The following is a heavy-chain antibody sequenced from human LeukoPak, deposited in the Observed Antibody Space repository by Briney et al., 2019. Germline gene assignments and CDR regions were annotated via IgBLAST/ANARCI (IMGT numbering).Heavy chain of an antibody. Sequence: SETPSLTCTVPGGSLSPYYWTWIRQPPGKGLEWIGYIYHTGTTRYNPSLNSRVTISVETSKNQFSLRLNSVTAADTAIYYCARLDSGDHGNIPHWGQGTLVTVSS. CDR3: ARLDSGDHGNIPH. V-gene: IGHV4-59*08. J-gene: IGHJ1*01. CDR1: GGSLSPYY. CDR2: IYHTGTT. D-gene: IGHD1-26*01.